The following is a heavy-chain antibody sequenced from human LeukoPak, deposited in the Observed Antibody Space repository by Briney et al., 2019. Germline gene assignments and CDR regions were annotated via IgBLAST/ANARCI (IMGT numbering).Heavy chain of an antibody. CDR2: ISAYNGNT. CDR3: ARDRRGLLWFGESNQGYFQH. D-gene: IGHD3-10*01. CDR1: GYTFTSYG. Sequence: ASVKVSCKASGYTFTSYGISWVRQAPGQGLEWMGWISAYNGNTNYAQKLQGRVTMTTDTSTSTAYMELRSLRSDDTAVYYCARDRRGLLWFGESNQGYFQHWGQGTLVTVSS. V-gene: IGHV1-18*01. J-gene: IGHJ1*01.